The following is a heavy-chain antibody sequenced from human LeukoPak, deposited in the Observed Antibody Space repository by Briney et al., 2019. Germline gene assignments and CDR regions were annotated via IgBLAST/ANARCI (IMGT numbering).Heavy chain of an antibody. CDR2: INHSGST. V-gene: IGHV4-34*01. J-gene: IGHJ5*02. Sequence: GSLRLSCAASGFTFSDYYMSWIRQPPGKGLEWIGEINHSGSTNYNPSLKSRVTISVDTSKNQFSLKLSSVTAADTAVYYCARSLPGAAAGQRGKRKNWFDPWGQGTLVTVSS. D-gene: IGHD6-13*01. CDR3: ARSLPGAAAGQRGKRKNWFDP. CDR1: GFTFSDYY.